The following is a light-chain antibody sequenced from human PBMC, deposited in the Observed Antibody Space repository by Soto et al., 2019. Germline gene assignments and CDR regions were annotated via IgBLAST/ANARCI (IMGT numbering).Light chain of an antibody. J-gene: IGKJ5*01. CDR3: QQYAEGTPIT. Sequence: EILLTQSPGSLSVFPGERASLSCRASQNVNNRLAWYQQKAGQAPRLLISGASSRATGIPDRFSGSGSGTDFTLTISRLESDDFGLYYCQQYAEGTPITFGQGTRLDIK. CDR1: QNVNNR. CDR2: GAS. V-gene: IGKV3-20*01.